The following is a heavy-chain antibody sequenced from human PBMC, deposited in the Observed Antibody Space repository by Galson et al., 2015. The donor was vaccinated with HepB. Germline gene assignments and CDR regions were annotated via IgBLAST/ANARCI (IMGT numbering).Heavy chain of an antibody. V-gene: IGHV3-11*06. J-gene: IGHJ3*01. Sequence: SLRLSCAASGFTFSDYQMTWVRQAPRKGLEWVSSIADSSALTTNAGAVNGQFTISRDNAKNLLYLQMDSLRADDTAVYYCARDLSTTKRAFDVWGQGTVVTVSS. CDR2: IADSSAL. CDR1: GFTFSDYQ. CDR3: ARDLSTTKRAFDV. D-gene: IGHD1-1*01.